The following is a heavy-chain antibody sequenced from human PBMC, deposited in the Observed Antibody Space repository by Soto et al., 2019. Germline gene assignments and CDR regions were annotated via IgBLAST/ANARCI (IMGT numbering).Heavy chain of an antibody. V-gene: IGHV3-33*08. CDR3: ARDGPAPYDFWSGSTPNFDY. J-gene: IGHJ4*02. CDR2: IWYDGSNK. Sequence: GGSLRLSCSASGFTFDDYAMHWVRQAPGKGLEWVAVIWYDGSNKYYADSVKGRFTISRDNSKNTLYLQMNSLRAEDTAVYYCARDGPAPYDFWSGSTPNFDYWGQGTLVTVSP. D-gene: IGHD3-3*01. CDR1: GFTFDDYA.